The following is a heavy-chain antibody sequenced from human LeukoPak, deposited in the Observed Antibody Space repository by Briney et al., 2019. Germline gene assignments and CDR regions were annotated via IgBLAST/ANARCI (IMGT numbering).Heavy chain of an antibody. V-gene: IGHV3-21*01. CDR3: AREGLYGSGSYGALDI. J-gene: IGHJ3*02. Sequence: GGSLRLSCAASGFTFSSYSMNWVRQAPGKGLEWVSSISSSSSYIYYADSVKGRFTISRDNSKNTLYLQMNNLRAEDTAVYYCAREGLYGSGSYGALDIWGQGAMVTVS. CDR1: GFTFSSYS. D-gene: IGHD3-10*01. CDR2: ISSSSSYI.